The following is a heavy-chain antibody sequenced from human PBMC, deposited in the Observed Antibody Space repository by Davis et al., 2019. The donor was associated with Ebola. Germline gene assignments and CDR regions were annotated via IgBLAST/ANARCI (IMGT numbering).Heavy chain of an antibody. CDR2: IIPMFGTA. CDR3: ARDRGAWWFDP. J-gene: IGHJ5*02. Sequence: SVKVSCKASGGTFSSYAISWVRQAPGQGLEWMGGIIPMFGTANYAQKFQGRVTMTTDTSTSTVYMELRSLTYADTAVYYCARDRGAWWFDPWGQGTLVTVSS. CDR1: GGTFSSYA. V-gene: IGHV1-69*05. D-gene: IGHD1-26*01.